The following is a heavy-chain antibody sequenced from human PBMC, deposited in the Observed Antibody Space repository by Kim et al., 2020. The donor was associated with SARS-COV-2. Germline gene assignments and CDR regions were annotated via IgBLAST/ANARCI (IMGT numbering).Heavy chain of an antibody. CDR1: GFTFSSYG. J-gene: IGHJ6*01. Sequence: GGSLRLSCAASGFTFSSYGMHWVRQAPGKGLEWVAVISYDGSNKNYVDSVKGRFTISRDNSKNTMYLQMNSLRAEDTAVYYCARDIAPYSSGRIYYDYG. D-gene: IGHD3-22*01. CDR3: ARDIAPYSSGRIYYDYG. V-gene: IGHV3-30*04. CDR2: ISYDGSNK.